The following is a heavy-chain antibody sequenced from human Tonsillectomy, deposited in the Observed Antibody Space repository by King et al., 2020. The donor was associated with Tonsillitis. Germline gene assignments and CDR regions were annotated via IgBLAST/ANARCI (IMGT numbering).Heavy chain of an antibody. CDR3: AKEEYGTDGVCFNLDY. Sequence: VQLVQSGGGVVQPGGSLRLSCAASGFSFRSYGMHWVRQAPGKGLEWVAFIRYDGRNKDYADSVKGRLTISRDNSKNTLYLQMDSLRAEDTAVYFCAKEEYGTDGVCFNLDYWGQGSLVTVSS. CDR1: GFSFRSYG. CDR2: IRYDGRNK. V-gene: IGHV3-30*02. J-gene: IGHJ4*02. D-gene: IGHD2-8*01.